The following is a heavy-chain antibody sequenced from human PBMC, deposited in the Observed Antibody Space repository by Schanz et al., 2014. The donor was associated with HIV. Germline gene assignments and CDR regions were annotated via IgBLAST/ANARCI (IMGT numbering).Heavy chain of an antibody. Sequence: EVQLLESGGGVVQPGGSLRLSCAASGFTFSSYSMNWVRQAPGKGLEWVSSISSSSSYIYYADSVKGRFTISRDNAKNSLYLQMNSLRAEDTALYYCAKRRATYYYDSSGYYGGAFDIWGQGTMVTVSS. CDR3: AKRRATYYYDSSGYYGGAFDI. CDR2: ISSSSSYI. CDR1: GFTFSSYS. D-gene: IGHD3-22*01. J-gene: IGHJ3*02. V-gene: IGHV3-21*04.